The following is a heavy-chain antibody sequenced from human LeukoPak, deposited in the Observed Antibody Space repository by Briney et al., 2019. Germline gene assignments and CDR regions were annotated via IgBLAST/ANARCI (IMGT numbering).Heavy chain of an antibody. CDR2: ISWDGGST. D-gene: IGHD5-24*01. Sequence: GGSLRLSCAASGFTFDDYTMHWVRQAPGKGLEWVSLISWDGGSTYYADSVKGRFTISRDNSKNSLYLQMNRLRTEDTALYYCAKDGDGYNPPFDYWGQGTLVTVSS. J-gene: IGHJ4*02. CDR3: AKDGDGYNPPFDY. CDR1: GFTFDDYT. V-gene: IGHV3-43*01.